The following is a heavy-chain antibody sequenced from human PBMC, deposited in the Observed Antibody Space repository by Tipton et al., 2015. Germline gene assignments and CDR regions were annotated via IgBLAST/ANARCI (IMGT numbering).Heavy chain of an antibody. CDR2: LQYSGST. J-gene: IGHJ4*02. Sequence: TLSLTCSVSSDSISKYYWSWIRQPPGKELEWIGYLQYSGSTNYNPSLKSRVTISVDTSKTQFSLKMRSVTASDTAVYYCARARGRHGGLFDSWGQGTLVTVSS. CDR1: SDSISKYY. CDR3: ARARGRHGGLFDS. D-gene: IGHD4-23*01. V-gene: IGHV4-59*07.